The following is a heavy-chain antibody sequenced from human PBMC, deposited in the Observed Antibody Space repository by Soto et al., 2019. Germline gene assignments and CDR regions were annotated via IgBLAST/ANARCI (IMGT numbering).Heavy chain of an antibody. CDR3: ASSGIVGRGVNTWFDP. J-gene: IGHJ5*01. D-gene: IGHD3-22*01. CDR1: AGSITTSY. Sequence: TLSLTCTVSAGSITTSYWSWIRQPLGKALEWIGYISYRGSTNYNPSLKSRLTMSIDTSKSQISLKLTSMTTADTAVYYCASSGIVGRGVNTWFDPWGQGTLVTVSS. V-gene: IGHV4-59*01. CDR2: ISYRGST.